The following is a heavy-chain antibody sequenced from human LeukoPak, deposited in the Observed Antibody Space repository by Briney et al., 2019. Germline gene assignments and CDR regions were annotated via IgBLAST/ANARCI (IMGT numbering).Heavy chain of an antibody. Sequence: GGSLRLSCAASGFTFCSCSMNWVRQAPGKGLEWVSYISSGSSSIYYADSVKGRFTISRDNAENSLYLQMNSLRDEDTAVYYCARGRATGRSGGDYWGQGTLVTVSS. CDR1: GFTFCSCS. D-gene: IGHD3-9*01. CDR3: ARGRATGRSGGDY. V-gene: IGHV3-48*02. J-gene: IGHJ4*02. CDR2: ISSGSSSI.